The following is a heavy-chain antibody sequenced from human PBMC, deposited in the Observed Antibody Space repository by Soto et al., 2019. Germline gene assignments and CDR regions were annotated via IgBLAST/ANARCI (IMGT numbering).Heavy chain of an antibody. CDR1: GFTVSSNY. V-gene: IGHV3-53*01. D-gene: IGHD1-7*01. Sequence: GGSLRLSCAASGFTVSSNYMSWVRQAPGKGLEWVSVIYSGGSTYYADSVRGRFTVSRDNSKNTMNLQMNSLRAEDTAVYYCAREVPGTWGHFDPWGQGTLVTVSS. J-gene: IGHJ5*02. CDR2: IYSGGST. CDR3: AREVPGTWGHFDP.